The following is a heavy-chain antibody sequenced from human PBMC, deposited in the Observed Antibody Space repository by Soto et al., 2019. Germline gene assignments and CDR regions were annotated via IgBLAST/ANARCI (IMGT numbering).Heavy chain of an antibody. V-gene: IGHV4-39*01. J-gene: IGHJ4*02. CDR1: GGSISSSSYY. CDR2: IYYSGST. Sequence: SETLSLTCTVSGGSISSSSYYWGWIRQPPGKGLEWIGSIYYSGSTYYNPSLKSRVTISVDTSKNQFSLKLSSVTAADTAVYYCARHKIVVVVATGNTKLKHFDYWGQGTLVTVSS. CDR3: ARHKIVVVVATGNTKLKHFDY. D-gene: IGHD2-15*01.